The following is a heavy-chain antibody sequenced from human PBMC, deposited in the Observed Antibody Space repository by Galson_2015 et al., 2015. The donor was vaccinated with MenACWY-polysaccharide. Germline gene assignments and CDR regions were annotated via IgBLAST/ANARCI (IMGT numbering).Heavy chain of an antibody. D-gene: IGHD2-21*02. J-gene: IGHJ4*02. Sequence: SLRLSCAASGFTFTAYGMHWVRQAPGKGLEWVAVISYDGIHKHYTNSVRGRFTISRDNSKNTLYLQINSLRAEDTAVYYCATVKGDFARGSLDNWGQGTLVTVSS. CDR3: ATVKGDFARGSLDN. CDR2: ISYDGIHK. V-gene: IGHV3-30*03. CDR1: GFTFTAYG.